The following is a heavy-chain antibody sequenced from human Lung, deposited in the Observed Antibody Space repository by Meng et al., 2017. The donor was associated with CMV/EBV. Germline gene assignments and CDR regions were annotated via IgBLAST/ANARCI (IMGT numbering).Heavy chain of an antibody. J-gene: IGHJ5*02. CDR3: ARASYGSGSPLGESWFDP. Sequence: QLQESGPGLAKPSQTLSLTCTVFGGSISSGGYYWSWIRQHPGKGLEWIGYIHSSGSTYYNPSLRSRLTISVDTSKNQFSLKLSSVTAADTAVYYCARASYGSGSPLGESWFDPWGQGTLVTVSS. V-gene: IGHV4-31*03. D-gene: IGHD3-10*01. CDR1: GGSISSGGYY. CDR2: IHSSGST.